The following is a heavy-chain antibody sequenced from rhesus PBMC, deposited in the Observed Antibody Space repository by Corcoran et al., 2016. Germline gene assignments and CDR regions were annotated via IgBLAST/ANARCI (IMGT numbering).Heavy chain of an antibody. CDR2: ISGSSGST. D-gene: IGHD4-23*01. Sequence: QVQLQESGPGLVKPSETLSLTCAVSGGSFSGYYWGWTRPPPGKGLAWSGYISGSSGSTDYNPSLKSRVTISTDTSKSQFSLKLSSVTAADTAVYYCARVDTVTNFDYWGQGVLVTVSS. J-gene: IGHJ4*01. CDR1: GGSFSGYY. V-gene: IGHV4-165*01. CDR3: ARVDTVTNFDY.